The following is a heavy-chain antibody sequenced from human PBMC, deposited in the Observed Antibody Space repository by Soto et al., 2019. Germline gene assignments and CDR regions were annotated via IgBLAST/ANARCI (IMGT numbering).Heavy chain of an antibody. V-gene: IGHV1-2*04. J-gene: IGHJ4*02. CDR1: GYTFTGYY. CDR2: INPNSGGT. CDR3: ERGCPFTIFALYYFDY. Sequence: ASVKVSCKASGYTFTGYYMHWVRQAPGQGLEWMGWINPNSGGTNYAQKFQGWVTMTRDTSISTAYMELSRLRSDDTAVYYCERGCPFTIFALYYFDYWCQGTLVTVSS. D-gene: IGHD3-3*01.